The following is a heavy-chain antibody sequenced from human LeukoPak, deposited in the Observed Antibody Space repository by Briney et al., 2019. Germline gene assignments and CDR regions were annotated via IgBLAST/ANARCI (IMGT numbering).Heavy chain of an antibody. CDR1: GGSISSSSYC. CDR3: ARQFYSPWTNWFDP. J-gene: IGHJ5*02. CDR2: IYYSGST. D-gene: IGHD2-21*01. Sequence: PSETLSLTCIVSGGSISSSSYCWGWIRQPPGKGLEWIGRIYYSGSTYYNPSLKSRVTISVDTSKNQFSLKQSSVTAADTAVYYCARQFYSPWTNWFDPWGQGTLVTVSS. V-gene: IGHV4-39*01.